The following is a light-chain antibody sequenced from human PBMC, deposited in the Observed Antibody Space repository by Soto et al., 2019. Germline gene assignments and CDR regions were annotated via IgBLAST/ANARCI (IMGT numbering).Light chain of an antibody. J-gene: IGKJ4*01. Sequence: EIVLTQSPATLSLSPGERATLSCKASQTVRSYLAWYQQKPGQAPRLLIYDASNRATGIPAKFSGSGSGTDFTLTISSLEPEDFAVYYCQQRINWPWLTCGGGTKVEIK. CDR2: DAS. V-gene: IGKV3-11*01. CDR1: QTVRSY. CDR3: QQRINWPWLT.